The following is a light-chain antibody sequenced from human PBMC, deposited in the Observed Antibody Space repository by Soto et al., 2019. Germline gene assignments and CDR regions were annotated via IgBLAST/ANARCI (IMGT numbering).Light chain of an antibody. CDR2: GNS. CDR3: ASYAGGNQV. CDR1: SSNIGAGYD. J-gene: IGLJ1*01. Sequence: QSVLTQPPSVSGAPGQRVTISCTGSSSNIGAGYDVHWYQQLPGTAPKLLIYGNSNRPSGVPDRFSGSKSGTSASLAITGLQAEDEADYYCASYAGGNQVFGTGTKVTVL. V-gene: IGLV1-40*01.